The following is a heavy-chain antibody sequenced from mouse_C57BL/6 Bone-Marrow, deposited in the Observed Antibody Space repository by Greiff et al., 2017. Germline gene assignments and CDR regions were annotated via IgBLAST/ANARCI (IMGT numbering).Heavy chain of an antibody. CDR1: GYTFTDYY. CDR2: INPNNGGT. CDR3: ASEGMVTTFDY. D-gene: IGHD2-2*01. J-gene: IGHJ2*01. Sequence: EVQLQQSGPELVQPGASVKISCKASGYTFTDYYMNWVKQSHGKSLEWIGDINPNNGGTSYNQKFKGKATLTVDKSSSTAYMALRRLTSEDSAAXYCASEGMVTTFDYWGQGTTLTVSA. V-gene: IGHV1-26*01.